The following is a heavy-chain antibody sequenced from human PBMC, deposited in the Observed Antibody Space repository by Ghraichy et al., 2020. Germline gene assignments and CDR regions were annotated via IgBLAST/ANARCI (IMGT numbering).Heavy chain of an antibody. J-gene: IGHJ5*02. D-gene: IGHD6-19*01. V-gene: IGHV4-34*01. CDR2: INHSGST. CDR1: GGSFSGYY. CDR3: ARGGGIAVAGTSWFDP. Sequence: GSLRLSCAVYGGSFSGYYWSWIRQPPGKGLEWIGVINHSGSTNYNPSLKSRVTISVDTSKNQFSLKLSSVTAADTAVYYCARGGGIAVAGTSWFDPWGQGTLVTFSS.